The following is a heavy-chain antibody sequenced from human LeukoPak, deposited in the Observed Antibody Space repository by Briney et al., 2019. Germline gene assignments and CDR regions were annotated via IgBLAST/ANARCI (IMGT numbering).Heavy chain of an antibody. V-gene: IGHV3-23*01. CDR1: EFTFSNYA. CDR2: ISGGGDST. J-gene: IGHJ5*02. CDR3: AKDLLDSPNGPNWFDP. Sequence: GGSLRLSCAASEFTFSNYAMSWVRQTPGKGLEWVSAISGGGDSTYYADSVNGRFTISRDNSKNTLYLQMNSLRGEDTAVYYCAKDLLDSPNGPNWFDPWGQGTLVTVSS. D-gene: IGHD1-1*01.